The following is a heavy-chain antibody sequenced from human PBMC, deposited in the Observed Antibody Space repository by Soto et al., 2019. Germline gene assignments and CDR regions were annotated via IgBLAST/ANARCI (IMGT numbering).Heavy chain of an antibody. CDR2: ISSSGSTI. Sequence: EVQLVESGGGLVQPGGSLRLSCAASGFTFSSYEMNWVRQAPGKGLEWVSYISSSGSTIYYADSVKGRFTISRDNAKNSLYLQMNSLRAEDTAVYYCAGVLNYYYYYGMDVWGQGTTVTVSS. D-gene: IGHD3-10*01. J-gene: IGHJ6*02. CDR1: GFTFSSYE. CDR3: AGVLNYYYYYGMDV. V-gene: IGHV3-48*03.